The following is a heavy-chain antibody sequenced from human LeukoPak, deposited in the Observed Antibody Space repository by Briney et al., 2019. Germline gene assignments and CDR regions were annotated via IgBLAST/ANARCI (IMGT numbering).Heavy chain of an antibody. V-gene: IGHV3-74*01. CDR1: GFTFKLYW. Sequence: PGGSLRLSCAVSGFTFKLYWMHWVRQAPGKGPVWASRINDDGSDTTYADSVKGRFTISRDDAKNMLFLQMNSLRAEDTAVYYCVRGGPSTWSWGQGTLVTVSS. CDR2: INDDGSDT. CDR3: VRGGPSTWS. D-gene: IGHD2-15*01. J-gene: IGHJ5*02.